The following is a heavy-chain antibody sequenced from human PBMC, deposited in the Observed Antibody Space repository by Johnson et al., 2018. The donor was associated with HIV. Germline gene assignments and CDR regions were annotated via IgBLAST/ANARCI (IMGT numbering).Heavy chain of an antibody. CDR3: ARPNRPQYRSTFDI. J-gene: IGHJ3*02. CDR1: GFTFSSFW. CDR2: IKDDGSEK. Sequence: QLVESGGGLVQPGGSLRLSCAASGFTFSSFWMTWVRQAPGKGLEWVANIKDDGSEKSYVDSVKGRFTISRDNAKNSLYLQMSSLRAEDTAIYYCARPNRPQYRSTFDIWGQGTKVTVSS. D-gene: IGHD6-13*01. V-gene: IGHV3-7*05.